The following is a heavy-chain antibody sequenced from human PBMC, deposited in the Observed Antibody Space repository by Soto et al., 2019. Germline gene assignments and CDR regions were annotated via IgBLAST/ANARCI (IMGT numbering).Heavy chain of an antibody. CDR1: GGSISTYY. CDR3: ARYSSNWFQTEGMDV. V-gene: IGHV4-4*07. D-gene: IGHD6-13*01. J-gene: IGHJ6*02. CDR2: IDTSGNT. Sequence: ETLSLTCTVSGGSISTYYWSWIRQPAGKGLGWIGRIDTSGNTNYNPSLKSRVTMSVDTSKKQFSLKLTSVAAADTAVYYCARYSSNWFQTEGMDVWGQGTTVTVSS.